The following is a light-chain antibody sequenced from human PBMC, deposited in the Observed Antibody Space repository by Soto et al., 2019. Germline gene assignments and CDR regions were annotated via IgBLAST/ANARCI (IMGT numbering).Light chain of an antibody. Sequence: DIQMTQSPSTLSASVGARVTINGRASQSISRWVAWYQQKSGKAHNLLFYDASNLENGVPSRFSGSGYGTEFTLTISSLQPDDFATYYCQQYSSFSTLTFGGGTKVDIK. CDR2: DAS. CDR1: QSISRW. V-gene: IGKV1-5*01. J-gene: IGKJ4*01. CDR3: QQYSSFSTLT.